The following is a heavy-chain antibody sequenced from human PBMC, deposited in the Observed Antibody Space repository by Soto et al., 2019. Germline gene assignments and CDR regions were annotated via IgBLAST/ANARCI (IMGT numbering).Heavy chain of an antibody. Sequence: PGGSLRLSCSTSGFRFNSFAIHWVRQAPGKGLEYVSAINANGGSTYFADSVKGRFSISRDASRNNVFLEMNSLSPEDTAVYHCAKGRSGEYYSDALEVWGQGTTVTVSS. V-gene: IGHV3-64D*06. CDR1: GFRFNSFA. D-gene: IGHD3-10*01. J-gene: IGHJ6*02. CDR3: AKGRSGEYYSDALEV. CDR2: INANGGST.